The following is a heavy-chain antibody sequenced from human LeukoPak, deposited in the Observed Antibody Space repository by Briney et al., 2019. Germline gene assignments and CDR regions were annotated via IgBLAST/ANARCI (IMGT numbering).Heavy chain of an antibody. CDR2: IYGADYTT. J-gene: IGHJ4*02. CDR3: ARRPAGTRTFDY. D-gene: IGHD1-7*01. CDR1: GYGFTSYW. Sequence: GESLKISCKGSGYGFTSYWMGWVRQMPGKGLEWMGVIYGADYTTIYSPPFHGQITIPADKSISTAYLQWTSLKASDTAMYYCARRPAGTRTFDYWGQGALVTVSS. V-gene: IGHV5-51*01.